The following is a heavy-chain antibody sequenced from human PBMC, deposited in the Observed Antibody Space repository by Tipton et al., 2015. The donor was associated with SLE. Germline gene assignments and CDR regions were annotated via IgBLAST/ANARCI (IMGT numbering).Heavy chain of an antibody. V-gene: IGHV4-34*01. CDR2: FKHGAST. CDR1: GGSFSGYY. CDR3: ARHGYPEEGWLQFNLEY. Sequence: TLSLTCAVYGGSFSGYYWSWIRQPPGKGLEWIGEFKHGASTNYNPSLKSRVTMSMDMSKNQLSLKLSSVTAADAAVYYCARHGYPEEGWLQFNLEYCGQGTLVTVSS. J-gene: IGHJ4*02. D-gene: IGHD5-24*01.